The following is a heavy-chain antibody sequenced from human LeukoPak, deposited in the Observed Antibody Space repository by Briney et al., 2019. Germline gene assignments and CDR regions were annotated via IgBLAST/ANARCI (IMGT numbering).Heavy chain of an antibody. CDR2: INTNTGNP. D-gene: IGHD1-26*01. J-gene: IGHJ5*02. V-gene: IGHV7-4-1*02. Sequence: ASVKVSCKASGYTFTNYAMSWVRQAPGQGLEWMGWINTNTGNPTYAQGFTGRFVFSLDTSVSTAYLQISSLKAEDTAVYYCARAREYSGRLQYLARWFDPWGQGTLVTVSS. CDR1: GYTFTNYA. CDR3: ARAREYSGRLQYLARWFDP.